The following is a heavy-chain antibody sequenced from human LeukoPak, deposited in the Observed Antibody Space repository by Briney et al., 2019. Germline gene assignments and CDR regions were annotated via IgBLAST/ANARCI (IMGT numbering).Heavy chain of an antibody. Sequence: GESLKISCKTSGYSFTNYWIGWVRQMPGKGLDWMGIIYPGDSDARYSPSFQGQVTFSADKSTTTAYLQWTSLKASDTAIYYCARGSYYYDRSGHYSGGAFDYWGQGALVTVPS. J-gene: IGHJ4*02. V-gene: IGHV5-51*01. D-gene: IGHD3-22*01. CDR3: ARGSYYYDRSGHYSGGAFDY. CDR1: GYSFTNYW. CDR2: IYPGDSDA.